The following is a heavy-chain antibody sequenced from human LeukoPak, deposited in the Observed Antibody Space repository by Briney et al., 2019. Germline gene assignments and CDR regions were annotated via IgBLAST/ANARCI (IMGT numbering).Heavy chain of an antibody. Sequence: SVKVSCKASGGTFSSYAISWVRQAPGQGLEWMGRIIPILGIANYAQKFQGRVTITADKSTSTAYMELSSLRSEDTAVYYCAEEGNYYDSSGSLYHFDYWGQGTLVTVSS. D-gene: IGHD3-22*01. CDR1: GGTFSSYA. J-gene: IGHJ4*02. CDR2: IIPILGIA. V-gene: IGHV1-69*04. CDR3: AEEGNYYDSSGSLYHFDY.